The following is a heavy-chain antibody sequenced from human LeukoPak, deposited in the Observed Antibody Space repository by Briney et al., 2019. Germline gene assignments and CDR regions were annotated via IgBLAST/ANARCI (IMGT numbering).Heavy chain of an antibody. Sequence: SETLSLTCAVSGGSISSGGYSWSWIRQPPGKGLEWIGYIYHSGSTYYNPSLKSRVTISVDRSKNQFSLKLSSVTAADTAVYYCARDSYGDCYGFDPWGQGTLVTVSS. V-gene: IGHV4-30-2*01. CDR2: IYHSGST. CDR3: ARDSYGDCYGFDP. J-gene: IGHJ5*02. CDR1: GGSISSGGYS. D-gene: IGHD2-21*02.